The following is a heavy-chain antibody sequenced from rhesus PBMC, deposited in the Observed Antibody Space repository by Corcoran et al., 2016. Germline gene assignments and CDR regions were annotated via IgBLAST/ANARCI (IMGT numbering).Heavy chain of an antibody. V-gene: IGHV4-80*01. CDR2: INGNSCST. CDR3: ARDRRGGGWSYFDY. Sequence: QVQLQESGPGLVKPSETLSPTCAVSGGSISSYWWTWIRPPPGRGMELVGEINGNSCSTNNNPSCQCRVTISKDASKKQFSLKLSSVTAADTAVYYCARDRRGGGWSYFDYWGQGVLVTVSS. J-gene: IGHJ4*01. CDR1: GGSISSYW. D-gene: IGHD6-37*01.